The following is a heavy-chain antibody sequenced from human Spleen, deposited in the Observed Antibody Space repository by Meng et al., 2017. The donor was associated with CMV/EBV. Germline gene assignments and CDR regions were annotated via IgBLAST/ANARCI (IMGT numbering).Heavy chain of an antibody. CDR2: FNPSGGST. D-gene: IGHD6-6*01. CDR3: AREGAIAARPGLVY. J-gene: IGHJ4*02. Sequence: ASVKVSCKASGYTFSNYAITWVRQAPGQGLEWMGIFNPSGGSTSYAQKFQGRVTMTRDTSTSTVYMELSSLRSEDTAVYYCAREGAIAARPGLVYWGQGTLVTVSS. CDR1: GYTFSNYA. V-gene: IGHV1-46*01.